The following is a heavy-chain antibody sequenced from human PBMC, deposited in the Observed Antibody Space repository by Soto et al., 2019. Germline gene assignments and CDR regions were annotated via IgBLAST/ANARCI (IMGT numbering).Heavy chain of an antibody. CDR1: GYTFTSYA. CDR3: ALTRGGVGAKDLCDV. D-gene: IGHD1-26*01. V-gene: IGHV1-3*01. Sequence: QVQLVQSGAEVKKPGASVKVSCKASGYTFTSYAMHWVRQAPGQRLEWMGWINAGNGNTKYSQKFQGRVTITMDTAASTAYMELRSLRSEDTAVYYCALTRGGVGAKDLCDVWGQGTTVTVSS. J-gene: IGHJ6*02. CDR2: INAGNGNT.